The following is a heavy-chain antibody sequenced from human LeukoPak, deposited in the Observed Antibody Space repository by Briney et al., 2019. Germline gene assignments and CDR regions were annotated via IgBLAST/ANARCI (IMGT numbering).Heavy chain of an antibody. CDR2: IYPADSDT. Sequence: GESLKISCKGFGYSFTSYWIAWVRQMPGKGLEWMAIIYPADSDTRYSPSFQGQVTISVDKSISTAYLQWSSLKASDTAMYYRARRAGSSDLPDYWGQGTLVTVSS. CDR3: ARRAGSSDLPDY. CDR1: GYSFTSYW. D-gene: IGHD6-6*01. J-gene: IGHJ4*02. V-gene: IGHV5-51*01.